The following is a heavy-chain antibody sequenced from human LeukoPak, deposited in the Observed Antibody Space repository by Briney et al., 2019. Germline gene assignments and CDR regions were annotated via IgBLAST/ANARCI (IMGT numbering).Heavy chain of an antibody. CDR1: GYTFTSYG. CDR3: AREPLSGSGLLFPS. Sequence: ASVTVSCKASGYTFTSYGISWVRQAPGQGLEWMGWISANSGNINYAQKFQGRITMTTDTSTTTAYLELRSLTSDDTAFYYCAREPLSGSGLLFPSWGQGTLVSVSS. CDR2: ISANSGNI. V-gene: IGHV1-18*01. D-gene: IGHD3-10*01. J-gene: IGHJ5*02.